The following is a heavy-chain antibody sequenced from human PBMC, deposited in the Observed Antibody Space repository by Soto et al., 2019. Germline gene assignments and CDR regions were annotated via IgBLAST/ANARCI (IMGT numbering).Heavy chain of an antibody. Sequence: PGGSLRLSCAASGVTVGNNYMSWVRQAPGKGFEWVSVTYSGVDTRYADSVKGSFTMSRDSTKNTVYLQMDSLRAEDTAVYFCARNVPVTALGYWGQGSLVTVSS. CDR3: ARNVPVTALGY. D-gene: IGHD4-17*01. CDR2: TYSGVDT. CDR1: GVTVGNNY. J-gene: IGHJ4*02. V-gene: IGHV3-66*01.